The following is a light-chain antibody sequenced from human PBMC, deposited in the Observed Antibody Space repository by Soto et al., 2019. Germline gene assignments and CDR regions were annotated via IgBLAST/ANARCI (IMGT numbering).Light chain of an antibody. CDR3: QKYNSAPPLT. CDR1: LDINNN. CDR2: AAS. Sequence: DTQMTQSPSSLSASVGDRVTITCRASLDINNNLAWYQQKSGKVPKLLIYAASTLQSGVPSRFSGSGSRTEFTLTISSLQPEDVATYYCQKYNSAPPLTFGGGTKVQIK. V-gene: IGKV1-27*01. J-gene: IGKJ4*01.